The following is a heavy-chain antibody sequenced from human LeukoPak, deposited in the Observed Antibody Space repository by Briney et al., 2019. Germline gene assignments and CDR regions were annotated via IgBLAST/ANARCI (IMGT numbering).Heavy chain of an antibody. J-gene: IGHJ4*02. CDR1: GVTFSDYYS. V-gene: IGHV3-21*01. CDR3: ATGLEDSNIDY. Sequence: PGGSLRLSCSASGVTFSDYYSMTWVRQAPGKGLEWVSVISGSGRYIYYGDSVRGRFTISRDNAKNSVLLEINSLRVEDTAVYYCATGLEDSNIDYWGQGTLVTVSS. CDR2: ISGSGRYI.